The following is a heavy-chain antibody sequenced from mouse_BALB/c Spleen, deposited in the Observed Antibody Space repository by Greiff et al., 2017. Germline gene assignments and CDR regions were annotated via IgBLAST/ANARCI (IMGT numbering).Heavy chain of an antibody. CDR2: ISYSGST. CDR3: ARRDYDYGGGGYFDY. Sequence: EVQLQESGPSLVKPSQTLSLTCSVTGDSITSGYWNWIRKFPGNKLEYMGYISYSGSTYYNPSLKSRISITRDTSKYQYYLQLNSVTTEDTATYYCARRDYDYGGGGYFDYWGQGTTLTVSS. D-gene: IGHD2-4*01. CDR1: GDSITSGY. J-gene: IGHJ2*01. V-gene: IGHV3-8*02.